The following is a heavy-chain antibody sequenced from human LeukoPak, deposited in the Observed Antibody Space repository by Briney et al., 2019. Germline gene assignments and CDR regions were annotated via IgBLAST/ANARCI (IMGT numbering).Heavy chain of an antibody. D-gene: IGHD3-22*01. Sequence: ASVKVSCTASGYTFTGYYIHWVRQAPGQGLEWMGRINPNNGGTNYAQKFQGRVTMTRDMSMSTAYMELSRLRSDDTAVYYCAGEDNSSGYRPFDIWGQGTMVTVPS. CDR3: AGEDNSSGYRPFDI. CDR1: GYTFTGYY. V-gene: IGHV1-2*06. CDR2: INPNNGGT. J-gene: IGHJ3*02.